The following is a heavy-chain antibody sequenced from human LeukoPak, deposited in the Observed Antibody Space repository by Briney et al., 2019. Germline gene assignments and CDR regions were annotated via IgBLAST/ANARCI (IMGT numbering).Heavy chain of an antibody. CDR1: GFTFSNFG. J-gene: IGHJ6*02. CDR3: ARGTSGNKDLVVVPTTIRYGMDV. CDR2: IWYDGSRT. Sequence: GGSLRLSCEASGFTFSNFGMHWVRQAPGKGLEWVALIWYDGSRTYYADSVKGRFTISRDNTKNSLYLQMNSLRAEDTAVYYCARGTSGNKDLVVVPTTIRYGMDVWGQGTTVSVSS. D-gene: IGHD2-2*01. V-gene: IGHV3-33*03.